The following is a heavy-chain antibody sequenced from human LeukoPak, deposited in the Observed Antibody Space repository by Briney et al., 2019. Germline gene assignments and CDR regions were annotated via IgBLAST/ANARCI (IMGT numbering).Heavy chain of an antibody. CDR3: ARETYYYDSSGYHGIWFDP. V-gene: IGHV1-18*01. CDR2: ISAYNGNT. D-gene: IGHD3-22*01. J-gene: IGHJ5*02. Sequence: ASVKVSCKASGYTFTGYGISWVRQAPGQGLEWMGWISAYNGNTNYAQKLQGRVTMTTDTSTSTAYMELRSLRSDDTAVYYCARETYYYDSSGYHGIWFDPWGQGTLVTVSS. CDR1: GYTFTGYG.